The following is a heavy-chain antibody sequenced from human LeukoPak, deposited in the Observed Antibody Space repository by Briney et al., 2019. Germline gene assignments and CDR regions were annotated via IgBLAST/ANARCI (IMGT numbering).Heavy chain of an antibody. J-gene: IGHJ4*02. CDR1: GYTFTGYY. V-gene: IGHV1-2*02. D-gene: IGHD7-27*01. CDR3: ARAGRNWGSVRSGLHGDY. Sequence: ASVKVSCKASGYTFTGYYMHWVRQAPGQGLEWMGWINPNSGGTNYAQKFQGRVTMTRDTSISTAYMELSRLRSDDTAVYYCARAGRNWGSVRSGLHGDYWGQGTLVTVSS. CDR2: INPNSGGT.